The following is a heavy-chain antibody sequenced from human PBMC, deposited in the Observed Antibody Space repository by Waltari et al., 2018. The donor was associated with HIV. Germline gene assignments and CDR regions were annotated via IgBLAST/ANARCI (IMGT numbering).Heavy chain of an antibody. J-gene: IGHJ6*02. CDR1: GGAFNTDA. CDR2: IIPIFGTT. D-gene: IGHD2-2*01. Sequence: QVQLVQSGAEVKKPGSSVKVSCKASGGAFNTDAFSWVRQATGQGLEWMGGIIPIFGTTNYAQKFQGRVRITADESTSTAYMDLSSLRSEDTAVYYCARVICSTTSCYDLDYYYGMDVWGQGTTVTVSS. CDR3: ARVICSTTSCYDLDYYYGMDV. V-gene: IGHV1-69*13.